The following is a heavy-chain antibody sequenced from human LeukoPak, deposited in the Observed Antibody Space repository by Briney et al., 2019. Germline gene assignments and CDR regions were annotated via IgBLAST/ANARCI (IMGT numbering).Heavy chain of an antibody. Sequence: PSGTLSLTCGVSGGSITSTNYWTWVRQPPGKGLEWIGEVNLQGSTNYNPSLMGRVAISVDMSENHISLQLTSVTAADTAVYYCARSLQGNDYHFDYWGQGTLVTVSS. J-gene: IGHJ4*02. CDR3: ARSLQGNDYHFDY. CDR1: GGSITSTNY. CDR2: VNLQGST. D-gene: IGHD1-1*01. V-gene: IGHV4-4*02.